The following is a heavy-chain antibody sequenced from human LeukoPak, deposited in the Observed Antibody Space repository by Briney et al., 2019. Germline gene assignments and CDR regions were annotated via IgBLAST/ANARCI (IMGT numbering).Heavy chain of an antibody. CDR3: AKDRYSGYDSGIN. CDR2: INRNGDST. D-gene: IGHD5-12*01. V-gene: IGHV3-20*04. Sequence: GGSLRLSCAASGFTFDDYGMSWVRQAPGKGLEWVSGINRNGDSTGYADSVEGRFTISRDNAKNSLYLQMNSLRAEDTAVYYCAKDRYSGYDSGINWGQGTLVTVSS. CDR1: GFTFDDYG. J-gene: IGHJ1*01.